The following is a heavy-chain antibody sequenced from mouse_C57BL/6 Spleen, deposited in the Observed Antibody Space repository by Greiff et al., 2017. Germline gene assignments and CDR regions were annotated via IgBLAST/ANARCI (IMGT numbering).Heavy chain of an antibody. J-gene: IGHJ4*01. CDR1: GFTFSDFY. Sequence: EVNVVESGGGLVQSGRSLRLSCATSGFTFSDFYMEWVRQAPGKGLEWIAASRNKANDYTTEYSASVKGRFIVSRDTSQSILYLQMNALRAEDTAIYYCARAYGSSLDYAMDYWGQGTSVTVSS. V-gene: IGHV7-1*01. D-gene: IGHD1-1*01. CDR3: ARAYGSSLDYAMDY. CDR2: SRNKANDYTT.